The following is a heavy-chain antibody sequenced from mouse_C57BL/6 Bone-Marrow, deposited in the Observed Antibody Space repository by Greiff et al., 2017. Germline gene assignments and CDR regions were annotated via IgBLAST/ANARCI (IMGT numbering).Heavy chain of an antibody. CDR3: AREQYDYDVAWFAY. CDR2: IDPSDSYT. Sequence: QVQLQQPGAELVMPGASVKLSCKASGYTFTTYGMHWVKQGPGQGLEWIGEIDPSDSYTNYNQKFKGKSTLTVDKSSSTAYMQLSSLTSEDSAVYYCAREQYDYDVAWFAYWGQGTLATVSA. V-gene: IGHV1-69*01. CDR1: GYTFTTYG. D-gene: IGHD2-4*01. J-gene: IGHJ3*01.